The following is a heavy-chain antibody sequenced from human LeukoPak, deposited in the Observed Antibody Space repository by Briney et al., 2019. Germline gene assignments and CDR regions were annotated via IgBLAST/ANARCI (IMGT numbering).Heavy chain of an antibody. CDR1: GFTFSSYA. V-gene: IGHV3-23*01. D-gene: IGHD3-10*01. Sequence: GGSLRLSCAASGFTFSSYAMSWVRQAPGKGLEWVSAISGSGGSTYYADSVKGLFTISRDNSKNTLYLQMNSLRAEDTAVYYCAKVARVWFGELFDAFDIWGQGTMVTVSS. J-gene: IGHJ3*02. CDR3: AKVARVWFGELFDAFDI. CDR2: ISGSGGST.